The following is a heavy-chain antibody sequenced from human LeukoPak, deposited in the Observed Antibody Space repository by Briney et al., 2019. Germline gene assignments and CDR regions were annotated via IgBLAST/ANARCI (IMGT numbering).Heavy chain of an antibody. D-gene: IGHD5-18*01. CDR2: ISYDGSNK. CDR1: GFTLGSYA. Sequence: PGRSLRLSCAASGFTLGSYAIHWVRPAPGKGLEWVAVISYDGSNKYYADSVKGRFTISRDNSKNTLYMQMNSLRAEDTAVYYCARAVATAMVLTTDFDYRGQGTLVTVSS. CDR3: ARAVATAMVLTTDFDY. J-gene: IGHJ4*02. V-gene: IGHV3-30-3*01.